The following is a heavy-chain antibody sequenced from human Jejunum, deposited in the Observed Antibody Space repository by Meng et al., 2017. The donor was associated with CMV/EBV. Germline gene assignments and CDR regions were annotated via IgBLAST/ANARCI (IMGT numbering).Heavy chain of an antibody. Sequence: FDNYAMNCVRPAPWKGLEWVSVISGNGETTFYAESVKSRFTISRDNSKNTLYLQMDSLGAEDTAVYYCAKDRAVVGPVVGYFDSWGQGALVTVSS. CDR2: ISGNGETT. D-gene: IGHD6-13*01. CDR1: FDNYA. J-gene: IGHJ4*02. V-gene: IGHV3-23*01. CDR3: AKDRAVVGPVVGYFDS.